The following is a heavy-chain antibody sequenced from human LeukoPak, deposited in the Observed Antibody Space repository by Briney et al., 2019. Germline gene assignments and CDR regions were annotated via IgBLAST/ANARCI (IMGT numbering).Heavy chain of an antibody. CDR2: ISWNSGSI. V-gene: IGHV3-9*01. Sequence: PGGSLRLSCAASGFTVSSNYMNWVRQAPGKGLEWVSGISWNSGSIGYADSVKGRFTISRDNAKNSLYLQMNSLRAEDTALYYCAKDKNDILTGSNFDYWGQGTLVTVSS. CDR3: AKDKNDILTGSNFDY. J-gene: IGHJ4*02. D-gene: IGHD3-9*01. CDR1: GFTVSSNY.